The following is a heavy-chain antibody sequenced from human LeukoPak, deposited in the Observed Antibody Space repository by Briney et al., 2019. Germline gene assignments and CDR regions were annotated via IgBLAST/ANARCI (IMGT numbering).Heavy chain of an antibody. CDR1: GFTFSNYW. CDR3: ARVEASGYDYGAFDY. Sequence: GGSLRLSCAASGFTFSNYWMHWVRQAPGKGLVWVSRIKSDGSSTTYADSVKGRFTISRDNAKNTLYLQMNSLRAEDTAVYYCARVEASGYDYGAFDYWGQGTLVTVSS. CDR2: IKSDGSST. J-gene: IGHJ4*02. D-gene: IGHD5-12*01. V-gene: IGHV3-74*01.